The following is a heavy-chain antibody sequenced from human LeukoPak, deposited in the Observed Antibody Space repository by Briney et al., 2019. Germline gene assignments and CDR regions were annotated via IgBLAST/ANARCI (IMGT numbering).Heavy chain of an antibody. J-gene: IGHJ5*02. V-gene: IGHV3-23*01. Sequence: GGSLRLSCAASGFTFSSYAMSWVRQAPGKGLEWVSAISGSGGSTYYADSVKGRFTISRDNSKNTLYLQMNGLRAEDTAVYYCAKGARVVGRTRNWFDPWGQGTLVTVSS. D-gene: IGHD2-15*01. CDR2: ISGSGGST. CDR3: AKGARVVGRTRNWFDP. CDR1: GFTFSSYA.